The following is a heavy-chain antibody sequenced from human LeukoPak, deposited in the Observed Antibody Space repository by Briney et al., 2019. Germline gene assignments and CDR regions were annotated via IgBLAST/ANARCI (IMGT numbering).Heavy chain of an antibody. J-gene: IGHJ4*02. Sequence: ASVKVSCKASGYTFTKYGISWVRQAPGQGREWRGWISAYNGNTNYAQKLHGRVTITTDTATSTASMELRSLRSDDTAVYYCAREPLVVGATVDYWGQGTLVTVSS. CDR1: GYTFTKYG. CDR3: AREPLVVGATVDY. D-gene: IGHD1-26*01. V-gene: IGHV1-18*01. CDR2: ISAYNGNT.